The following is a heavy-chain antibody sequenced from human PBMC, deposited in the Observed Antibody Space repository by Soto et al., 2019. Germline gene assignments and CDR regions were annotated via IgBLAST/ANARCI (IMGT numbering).Heavy chain of an antibody. Sequence: ASVKVSCKASGGTFSSYAISWVRQAPGQGLEWMGGIIPIFGTANYAQKFQGRVTITADESTSTAYMELSSLRSEDTAVYYCARLWDSSSYPAREYFDYWGQGTLVTVSS. CDR3: ARLWDSSSYPAREYFDY. V-gene: IGHV1-69*13. CDR1: GGTFSSYA. D-gene: IGHD6-13*01. J-gene: IGHJ4*02. CDR2: IIPIFGTA.